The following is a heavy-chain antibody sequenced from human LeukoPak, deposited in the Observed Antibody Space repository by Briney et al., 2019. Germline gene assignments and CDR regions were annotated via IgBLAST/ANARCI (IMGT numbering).Heavy chain of an antibody. D-gene: IGHD6-19*01. CDR1: GGSINSYY. V-gene: IGHV4-59*08. CDR3: ARHGMAGTGFDY. J-gene: IGHJ4*02. Sequence: PSETLSLTCTVSGGSINSYYWSWIRQFPGKGLEWIGYIYYSGDTNSNPSLKSRVTISVDTSKNQFSLKLSSVTAADTAVYYCARHGMAGTGFDYWGQGTLVTVSS. CDR2: IYYSGDT.